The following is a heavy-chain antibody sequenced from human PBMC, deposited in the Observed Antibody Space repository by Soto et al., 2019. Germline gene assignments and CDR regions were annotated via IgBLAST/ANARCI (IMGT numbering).Heavy chain of an antibody. V-gene: IGHV3-33*01. Sequence: PGGSLRLSCAASGFTFSSYGMHWVRQAPGKGLEWVAVIWYDGSNKYYADSVKGRFTISRDNSKNTLYLQMNSLRAEDTAVYYCARGGSVSASSLFASGYFDYWGQGTLVTVSS. CDR1: GFTFSSYG. D-gene: IGHD2-15*01. J-gene: IGHJ4*02. CDR3: ARGGSVSASSLFASGYFDY. CDR2: IWYDGSNK.